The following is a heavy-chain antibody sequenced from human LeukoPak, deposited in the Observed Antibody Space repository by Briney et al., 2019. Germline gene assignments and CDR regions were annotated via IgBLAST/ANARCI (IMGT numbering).Heavy chain of an antibody. Sequence: GRSLILSCAASGFTLSRYAMSWAHPAPGKGLEWVSVISSIGDNTYYADSGKGRLTISRDSSKNMLYLQTNSLRVDDTAIYYCATGRNGYIPDYWGQGTLVTVSS. D-gene: IGHD6-13*01. V-gene: IGHV3-23*01. J-gene: IGHJ4*02. CDR2: ISSIGDNT. CDR1: GFTLSRYA. CDR3: ATGRNGYIPDY.